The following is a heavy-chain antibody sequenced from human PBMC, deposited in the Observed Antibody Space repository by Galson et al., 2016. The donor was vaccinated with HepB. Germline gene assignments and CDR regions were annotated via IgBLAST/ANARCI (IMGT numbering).Heavy chain of an antibody. Sequence: SVKVSCKASGYIFTSYYIHWVRQAPGQGPEWMGIISPSGGRTNFAQKFQGRFTMTSDTSTSSVYMELSSLRSEDTAVYYCARRSRDYYHGMDVWGQGTTVTVSS. CDR2: ISPSGGRT. J-gene: IGHJ6*02. CDR1: GYIFTSYY. CDR3: ARRSRDYYHGMDV. V-gene: IGHV1-46*01.